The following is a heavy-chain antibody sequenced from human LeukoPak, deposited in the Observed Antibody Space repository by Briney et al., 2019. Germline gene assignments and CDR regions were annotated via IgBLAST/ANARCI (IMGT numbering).Heavy chain of an antibody. CDR1: GFTFSSYG. Sequence: GGSLRLSCAASGFTFSSYGMHWVRQAPGKGLEWVAVIWYDGSNKYYADSVKGRFTISRDNSKNTLYLQMNSLRAEDTAVYYCAKDFPVVVVPAAMADAFDIWGQGTMVTVSS. D-gene: IGHD2-2*01. V-gene: IGHV3-33*06. CDR3: AKDFPVVVVPAAMADAFDI. J-gene: IGHJ3*02. CDR2: IWYDGSNK.